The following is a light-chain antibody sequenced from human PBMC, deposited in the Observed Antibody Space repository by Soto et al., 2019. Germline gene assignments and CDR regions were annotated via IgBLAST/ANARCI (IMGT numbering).Light chain of an antibody. CDR1: QNINRY. CDR2: DAS. J-gene: IGKJ4*01. V-gene: IGKV1-39*01. CDR3: QRGYSPNLT. Sequence: DIQMTQSPSSLSASVGDSVTITCRASQNINRYLNWYQQKPGKVPKXXIYDASNLHSGVPSRFSGSGSGTDFTLTISSLQTEDGATYYCQRGYSPNLTFGEGTKVDIK.